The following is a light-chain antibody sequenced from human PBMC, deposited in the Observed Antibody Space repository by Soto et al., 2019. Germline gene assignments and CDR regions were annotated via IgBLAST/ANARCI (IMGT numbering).Light chain of an antibody. CDR3: RQDYNYPLT. Sequence: AIQMTQSPSSLSASVGDRVTITCRASQGIRNDLGWYQQKPGKAPKLLIYAASSLQSGVPSRFSGSGSVTDFTLTISSLQPEDFATSYCRQDYNYPLTFGQGTKVEIK. J-gene: IGKJ1*01. CDR2: AAS. V-gene: IGKV1-6*01. CDR1: QGIRND.